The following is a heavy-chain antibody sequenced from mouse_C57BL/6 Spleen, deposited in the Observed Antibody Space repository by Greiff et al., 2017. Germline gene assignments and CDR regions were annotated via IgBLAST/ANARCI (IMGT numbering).Heavy chain of an antibody. CDR2: IYPGSGNT. V-gene: IGHV1-66*01. J-gene: IGHJ4*01. CDR1: GYSFTSYY. D-gene: IGHD1-1*01. CDR3: ARESITTVVDYAMDY. Sequence: QVQLQQSGPELVKPGASVKISCKASGYSFTSYYIHWVKQRPGQGLEWIGWIYPGSGNTKYNEKFKGKATLTADTSSSTAYMQLSSLTSEDSAVYYCARESITTVVDYAMDYWGQGTSVTVSS.